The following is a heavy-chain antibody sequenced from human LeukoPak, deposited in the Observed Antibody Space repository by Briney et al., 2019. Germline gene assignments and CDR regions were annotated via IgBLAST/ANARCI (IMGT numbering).Heavy chain of an antibody. V-gene: IGHV4-34*01. CDR2: INHSGST. CDR3: ARSTPYRYYYDSSGSSHFDY. CDR1: GGSFSGYY. J-gene: IGHJ4*02. D-gene: IGHD3-22*01. Sequence: PSETLSLTCAVYGGSFSGYYWSWIRQPPGKGLEWIGEINHSGSTNYNPSLKSRVTISVDTSKNQFSLKLSSVTAADTAVYYCARSTPYRYYYDSSGSSHFDYWGQGTLVTVSS.